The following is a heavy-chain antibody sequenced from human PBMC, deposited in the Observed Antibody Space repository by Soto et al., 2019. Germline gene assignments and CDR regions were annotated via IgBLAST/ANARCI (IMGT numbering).Heavy chain of an antibody. CDR3: ARWNFAMDV. Sequence: PGGSLRLSCEAPGSTFSCCWMTWVRQAPGKGLEWVARINQDGGTTYYVDSVKGRFTISRDNAKNSLFLQMNSLRAEDTAIYYCARWNFAMDVWGQGTTVTVSS. J-gene: IGHJ6*02. CDR1: GSTFSCCW. D-gene: IGHD1-1*01. CDR2: INQDGGTT. V-gene: IGHV3-7*01.